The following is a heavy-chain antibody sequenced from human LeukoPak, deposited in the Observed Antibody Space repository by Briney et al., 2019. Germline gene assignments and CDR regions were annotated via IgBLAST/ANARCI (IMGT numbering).Heavy chain of an antibody. CDR1: GGSISSYY. J-gene: IGHJ6*03. V-gene: IGHV4-59*01. Sequence: SETLSLTCAVSGGSISSYYWSWIRQPPGKGLEWIGYIYYTGSTNYNPSLKSRVTISVDTSKNQFSLKLSSVTAADTAVYYCARGLSYSYYYMDVWGKGTTVTISS. CDR2: IYYTGST. D-gene: IGHD6-19*01. CDR3: ARGLSYSYYYMDV.